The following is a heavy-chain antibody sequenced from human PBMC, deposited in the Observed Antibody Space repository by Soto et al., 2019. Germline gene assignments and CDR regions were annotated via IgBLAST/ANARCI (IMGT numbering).Heavy chain of an antibody. CDR1: GLSFSDAW. V-gene: IGHV3-15*07. D-gene: IGHD7-27*01. CDR2: IRSQTDGGTT. CDR3: ATAPGYWGSAPLDY. J-gene: IGHJ4*02. Sequence: EVQLVESGGALVKRGGSLRLSCAVSGLSFSDAWMNWLRQVPGQAPEWVPRIRSQTDGGTTDYAGPVKGRLTISRDDSKSTLSLQMNSLKSEDTAIYYCATAPGYWGSAPLDYWGQGTLGTVSS.